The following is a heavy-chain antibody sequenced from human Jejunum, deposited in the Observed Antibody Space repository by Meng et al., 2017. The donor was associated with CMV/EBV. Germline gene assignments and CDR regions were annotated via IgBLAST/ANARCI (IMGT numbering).Heavy chain of an antibody. D-gene: IGHD7-27*01. CDR1: GASISSSDYY. J-gene: IGHJ5*02. Sequence: QLQESGPGLVKPSETLSLTCTVSGASISSSDYYWGWIRQSPGKGLEWIGTIYYSGSTYTNPSLNSAVTISVDTSKNQFSLKVSFVTAADTAVYYCASGIKTGIVDLWGQGTLVTVSS. CDR3: ASGIKTGIVDL. V-gene: IGHV4-39*07. CDR2: IYYSGST.